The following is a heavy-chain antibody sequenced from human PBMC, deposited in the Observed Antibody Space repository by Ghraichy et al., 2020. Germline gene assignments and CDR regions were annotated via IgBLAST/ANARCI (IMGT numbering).Heavy chain of an antibody. J-gene: IGHJ5*02. CDR2: VYHSGTT. Sequence: SETLSLTCTVSGGSLSSSSYYWGWIRQPPGKGLEWVASVYHSGTTFYNPSLKSRVTISVDTSNNQFSLQLSSVTAADTAVYYCARPYRPYCYGSGILAGVCFDPCGHGSLVTVSA. CDR3: ARPYRPYCYGSGILAGVCFDP. CDR1: GGSLSSSSYY. V-gene: IGHV4-39*01. D-gene: IGHD3-10*01.